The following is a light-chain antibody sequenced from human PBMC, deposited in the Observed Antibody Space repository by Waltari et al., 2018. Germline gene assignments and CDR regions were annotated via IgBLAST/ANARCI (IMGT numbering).Light chain of an antibody. Sequence: QSALTQPASVSGPPGQSTPISCTGTISDIGAYTHVSCYQHYPGQAPKLLIFDVSARPPVVVDRFSCSKSGNTASLTFTGLQAEDEADYYCCSFTTSSSWIFGGGTKLTVL. CDR3: CSFTTSSSWI. CDR1: ISDIGAYTH. V-gene: IGLV2-14*03. CDR2: DVS. J-gene: IGLJ2*01.